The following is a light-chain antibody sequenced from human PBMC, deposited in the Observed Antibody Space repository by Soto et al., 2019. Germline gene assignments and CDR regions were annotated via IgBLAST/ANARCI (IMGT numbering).Light chain of an antibody. CDR3: QQYNNWPTIT. CDR1: QSVNSA. Sequence: EIVMTQSPATLSVSPGERTTLFCRASQSVNSALAWYQQKPGQVPRLLIYGASTRATGVPARFSGSGSGTEFSLTISSLQSEDFAVYYGQQYNNWPTITFGQGTRLEIK. J-gene: IGKJ5*01. V-gene: IGKV3-15*01. CDR2: GAS.